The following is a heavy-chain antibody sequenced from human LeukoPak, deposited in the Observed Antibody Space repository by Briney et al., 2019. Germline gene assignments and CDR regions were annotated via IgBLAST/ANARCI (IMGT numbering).Heavy chain of an antibody. D-gene: IGHD6-6*01. Sequence: GASVKVSCKASGGTFSSYAISWVRQAPGQGLEWMGGIIPIFGTANYAQKFQGRVTITADESTSTAYMELRSLRSDDTAVYYCARDPRAARPSLDPYYYGMDVWGQGTTVTVSS. CDR1: GGTFSSYA. V-gene: IGHV1-69*13. CDR2: IIPIFGTA. CDR3: ARDPRAARPSLDPYYYGMDV. J-gene: IGHJ6*02.